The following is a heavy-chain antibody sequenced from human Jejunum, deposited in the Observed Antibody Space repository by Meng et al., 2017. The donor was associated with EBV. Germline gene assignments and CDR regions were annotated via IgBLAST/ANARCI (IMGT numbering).Heavy chain of an antibody. V-gene: IGHV4-4*02. Sequence: VTLVEPGQGRVKPLGPLSLTFAVSVGSISSSSWWSWVRQPPGKGPEWIGEIFHIGTTNYNPTLKSRVTMSVDKSKNHFSLKLTSVTAADTAVYYCARDGGPSGSYAYWFDPWGQGTLVTVSS. CDR2: IFHIGTT. D-gene: IGHD1-26*01. CDR3: ARDGGPSGSYAYWFDP. J-gene: IGHJ5*02. CDR1: VGSISSSSW.